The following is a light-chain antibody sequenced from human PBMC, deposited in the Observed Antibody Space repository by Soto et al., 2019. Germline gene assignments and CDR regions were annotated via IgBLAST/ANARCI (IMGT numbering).Light chain of an antibody. V-gene: IGKV3-11*01. CDR3: QQRSNWWT. CDR1: QSVSSY. Sequence: EIVLTQSPATLSLSPGERVTHSCRASQSVSSYLAWYQQKPGQAPRLLIYDASNRATGIPARFSGSGSGTDFTLTISSLEPEDFAVYYCQQRSNWWTFGQGTKVEIK. J-gene: IGKJ1*01. CDR2: DAS.